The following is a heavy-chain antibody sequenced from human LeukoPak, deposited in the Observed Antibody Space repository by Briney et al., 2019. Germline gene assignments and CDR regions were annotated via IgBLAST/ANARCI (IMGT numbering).Heavy chain of an antibody. CDR3: ARGPLARHAFDF. Sequence: PSQTLSLTCTVSGGSISSGSYYWSWIRQPAGKGLEWIGRIYSTGYTNYNPSLKSRVTIAVDTSNNQFSLRLTSLTAADTAIYYCARGPLARHAFDFWGQGTMVTVSS. D-gene: IGHD3-16*01. J-gene: IGHJ3*01. CDR1: GGSISSGSYY. V-gene: IGHV4-61*02. CDR2: IYSTGYT.